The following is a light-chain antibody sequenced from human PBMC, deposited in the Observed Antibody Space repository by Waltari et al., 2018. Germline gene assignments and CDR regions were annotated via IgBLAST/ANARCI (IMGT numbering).Light chain of an antibody. J-gene: IGLJ3*02. Sequence: QTVVTQEPSLTVSPGGTVTLTCASSTGAVTSGFYPSWFQQKPGQPPRALIYSTNNKHSWTPARFSGSLLGGKAALTLSGVQVEDEAENYCLLYYGGAQVFGGGTKLTVL. CDR3: LLYYGGAQV. CDR2: STN. V-gene: IGLV7-43*01. CDR1: TGAVTSGFY.